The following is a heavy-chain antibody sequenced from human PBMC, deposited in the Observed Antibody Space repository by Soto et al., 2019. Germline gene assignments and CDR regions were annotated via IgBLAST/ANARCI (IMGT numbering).Heavy chain of an antibody. CDR2: IKQDGSEK. D-gene: IGHD6-13*01. V-gene: IGHV3-7*01. Sequence: GGSLRLSCAASGFTFSSYWMSWVRQAPGKGLEWVANIKQDGSEKYYVDSVKGRFTISRDNAKNSLYLQMNSLRAEDTAVYYCARDPSSEAAAGTGWGQGTLVTVSS. CDR3: ARDPSSEAAAGTG. CDR1: GFTFSSYW. J-gene: IGHJ4*02.